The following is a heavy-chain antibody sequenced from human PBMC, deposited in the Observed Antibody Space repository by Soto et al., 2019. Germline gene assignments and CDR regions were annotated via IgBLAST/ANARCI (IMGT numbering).Heavy chain of an antibody. Sequence: SQTLSLTCTVSGASVSRTYWSWIRQPPGKGLEWIGYIYDDGGSNHNPSLKSRVTMSVDTSNNQVSLRLTSVTAADSAVYYCARERSALDSWGQGTLVAVSS. CDR1: GASVSRTY. CDR3: ARERSALDS. V-gene: IGHV4-59*02. CDR2: IYDDGGS. J-gene: IGHJ4*02.